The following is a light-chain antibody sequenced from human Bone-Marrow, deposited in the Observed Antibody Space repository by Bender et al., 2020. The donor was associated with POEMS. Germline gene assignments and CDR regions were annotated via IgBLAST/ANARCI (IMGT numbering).Light chain of an antibody. J-gene: IGLJ3*02. CDR3: SSYAGSKGLV. CDR1: SSDVGGYDY. Sequence: QSALTQPRSVSGSPGQSVTISCTGTSSDVGGYDYVSWYQQHPGKAPKLMIYGVTKRPSGVPDRFSGSKSGNTASLTVSGLQAEDEADYYCSSYAGSKGLVFGGGTKLTVL. CDR2: GVT. V-gene: IGLV2-11*01.